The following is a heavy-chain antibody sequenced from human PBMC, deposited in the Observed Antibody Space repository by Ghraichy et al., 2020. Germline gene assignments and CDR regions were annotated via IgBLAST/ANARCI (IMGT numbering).Heavy chain of an antibody. CDR3: ARGIPIFGLVKHNCVDV. D-gene: IGHD3/OR15-3a*01. J-gene: IGHJ6*02. CDR1: GFTFGDYP. V-gene: IGHV3-43*01. Sequence: ETLSHTCATSGFTFGDYPMHWVRQAPGKGLEWVSLITWDGDSTYYADSVKGRFTISRDNRKNSLFLQMNGLKTEDSALYYCARGIPIFGLVKHNCVDVWGQGTTVTVSS. CDR2: ITWDGDST.